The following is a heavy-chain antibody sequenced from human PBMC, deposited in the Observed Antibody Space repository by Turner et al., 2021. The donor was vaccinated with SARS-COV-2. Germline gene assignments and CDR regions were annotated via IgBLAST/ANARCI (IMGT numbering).Heavy chain of an antibody. CDR3: ATGVALTGTPSEYYYYYGIDV. CDR1: GYTPTEFT. Sequence: VQRVQSGAEVTKRGASVTVSCQIFGYTPTEFTMHCVRQAPGKGPEWMGGLVPEDGETIYAQSIQGNVTMTEDTSTVTAYMELSSLRSEDTAVYYCATGVALTGTPSEYYYYYGIDVWGQGTTVTVSS. D-gene: IGHD6-19*01. J-gene: IGHJ6*02. V-gene: IGHV1-24*01. CDR2: LVPEDGET.